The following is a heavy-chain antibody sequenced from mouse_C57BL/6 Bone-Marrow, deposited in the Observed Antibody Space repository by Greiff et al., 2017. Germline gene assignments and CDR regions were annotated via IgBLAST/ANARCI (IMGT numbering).Heavy chain of an antibody. Sequence: QVQLQQPGAELVKPGASVKLSCKASGYTFTSYWMHWVKQRPGQGLEWIGMIHPNSGSTNYNEKFKSKATLTVDKSSSTAYMQLSSLTSEDSAVYYCSRRTQLAWFSYCGQGTRITVSA. D-gene: IGHD4-1*02. CDR1: GYTFTSYW. V-gene: IGHV1-64*01. CDR3: SRRTQLAWFSY. CDR2: IHPNSGST. J-gene: IGHJ3*01.